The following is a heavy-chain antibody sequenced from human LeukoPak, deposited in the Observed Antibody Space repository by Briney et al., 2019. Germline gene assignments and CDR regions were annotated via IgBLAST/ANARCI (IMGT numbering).Heavy chain of an antibody. CDR1: GDSISSYY. CDR2: IYNTGGT. CDR3: ARAGSGYSFDI. Sequence: SETLSLTCTVSGDSISSYYWSWIRQPPGKGLEWIGYIYNTGGTNYNPSLKSRVTISVDTSKNQFSLKLRSVTAADTAVYYCARAGSGYSFDIWGQGTMVTVSS. D-gene: IGHD3-22*01. V-gene: IGHV4-59*01. J-gene: IGHJ3*02.